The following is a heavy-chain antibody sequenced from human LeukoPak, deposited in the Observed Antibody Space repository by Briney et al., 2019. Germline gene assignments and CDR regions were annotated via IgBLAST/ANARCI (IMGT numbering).Heavy chain of an antibody. CDR1: GYTFPAYY. CDR3: ARGEDDVLRYFDWFLH. CDR2: VNPNNGGT. V-gene: IGHV1-2*02. Sequence: ASVKVSCKASGYTFPAYYIHWLRQAPGQGLEWVGWVNPNNGGTDYAQKFQGRVTMTSDTSITTAFMEVASLRSDDTAVYYCARGEDDVLRYFDWFLHWGQGTLLTVSS. D-gene: IGHD3-9*01. J-gene: IGHJ5*02.